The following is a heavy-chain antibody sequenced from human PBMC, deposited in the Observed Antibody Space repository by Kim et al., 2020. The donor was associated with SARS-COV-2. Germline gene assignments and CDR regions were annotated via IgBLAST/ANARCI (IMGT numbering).Heavy chain of an antibody. V-gene: IGHV3-23*01. CDR1: GFTFSSYA. J-gene: IGHJ4*02. D-gene: IGHD3-3*01. Sequence: GGSLRLSCAASGFTFSSYAMSWVRQAPGKGLEWVSAISGSGGSTYYADSVKGRFTISRDNSKNTLYLQMNSLRAEDTAVYYCAKDGIVKLTIFGVVIRTYFDYWGQGTLVTVSS. CDR2: ISGSGGST. CDR3: AKDGIVKLTIFGVVIRTYFDY.